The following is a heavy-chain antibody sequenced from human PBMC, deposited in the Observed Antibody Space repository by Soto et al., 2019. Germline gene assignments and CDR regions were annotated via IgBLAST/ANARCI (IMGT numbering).Heavy chain of an antibody. Sequence: SGPTLVNPTQTLTLTCTFSGFSLSTSGLGVGWIRQPPGKALEWLALIYWNDDKRYSPSLKARLTITKDTSKNQVVLTMTNMDPVDTATYYCAHRPSGWYLFDYWGQGTLVTVSS. J-gene: IGHJ4*02. D-gene: IGHD6-19*01. V-gene: IGHV2-5*01. CDR3: AHRPSGWYLFDY. CDR2: IYWNDDK. CDR1: GFSLSTSGLG.